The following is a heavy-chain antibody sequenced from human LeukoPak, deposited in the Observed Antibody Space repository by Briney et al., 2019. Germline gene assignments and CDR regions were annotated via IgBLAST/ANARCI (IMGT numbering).Heavy chain of an antibody. J-gene: IGHJ3*02. D-gene: IGHD1-26*01. CDR3: ARKSGYRGLSFDI. CDR2: ISSSSNYI. Sequence: GGSLRLSCAASGFTFSTYSMKWVRQAPGKGLEWVSSISSSSNYIYYADSVKGRFTISRDNAKNSLYLQMNSLRAEDTAVYYCARKSGYRGLSFDIWGQGTMVTVSS. CDR1: GFTFSTYS. V-gene: IGHV3-21*01.